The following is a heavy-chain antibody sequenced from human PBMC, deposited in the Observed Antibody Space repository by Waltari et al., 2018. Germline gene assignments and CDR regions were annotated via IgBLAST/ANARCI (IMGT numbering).Heavy chain of an antibody. J-gene: IGHJ3*02. CDR2: ISYDGSNK. Sequence: QVQLVESGGGVVQPGRSLRLSCAASGFTFSSYAMHWVRQAPGKGLEWVAVISYDGSNKYYADSVKGRFTISRDNSKNTLYLQMNSLRAEDTAVYYCAREGVDYYGSGSYVNDAFDIWGQGTMVTVSS. CDR3: AREGVDYYGSGSYVNDAFDI. CDR1: GFTFSSYA. V-gene: IGHV3-30-3*01. D-gene: IGHD3-10*01.